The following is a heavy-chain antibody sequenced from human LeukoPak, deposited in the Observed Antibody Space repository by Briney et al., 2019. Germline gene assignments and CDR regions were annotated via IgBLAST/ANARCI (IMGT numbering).Heavy chain of an antibody. Sequence: PGGSLRLSCAASGFTFSSYSMNWVRQAPGKGLEWVSSISGGSRYVYYADSVKGRFTISRDNAKNSLYLQMNSLRAEDTAVYYCAKSGGSGSYYNPFDYWGQGTLVTVSS. CDR1: GFTFSSYS. CDR3: AKSGGSGSYYNPFDY. J-gene: IGHJ4*02. V-gene: IGHV3-21*04. CDR2: ISGGSRYV. D-gene: IGHD3-10*01.